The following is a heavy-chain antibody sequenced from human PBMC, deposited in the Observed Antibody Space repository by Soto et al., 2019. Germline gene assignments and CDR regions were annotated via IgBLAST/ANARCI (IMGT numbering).Heavy chain of an antibody. CDR2: IWYDGSNK. CDR3: ALTFIHDGSGYLRR. V-gene: IGHV3-33*01. J-gene: IGHJ4*02. Sequence: QVQLVESGGSVVQPGRSLRLSCAATGFTVSSYGMHWVRQAPGKGLEWVAVIWYDGSNKFYADSVKGRFTISRDNSKNTLYLQMNSLRAEDTAVYYCALTFIHDGSGYLRRWGLGTQVTVSS. CDR1: GFTVSSYG. D-gene: IGHD3-22*01.